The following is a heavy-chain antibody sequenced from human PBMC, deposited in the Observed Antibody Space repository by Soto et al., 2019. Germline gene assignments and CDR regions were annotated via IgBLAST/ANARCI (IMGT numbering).Heavy chain of an antibody. CDR3: ARVGRGTGTRSRYFDY. D-gene: IGHD1-7*01. V-gene: IGHV3-30-3*01. Sequence: QVQLVESGGGVVQPGRSLRLSCAASGFTFSSYAMHWVRQAPGKGLEWVAVISYDGSNKYYADSVKGRFTISRDNSKNTLYLQMNSLGAEDTAVYYCARVGRGTGTRSRYFDYWGQGTLVTVSS. CDR1: GFTFSSYA. J-gene: IGHJ4*02. CDR2: ISYDGSNK.